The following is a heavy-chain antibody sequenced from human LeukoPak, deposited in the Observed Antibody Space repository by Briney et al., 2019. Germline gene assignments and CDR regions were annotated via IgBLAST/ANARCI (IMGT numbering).Heavy chain of an antibody. D-gene: IGHD3-16*02. CDR3: ARAYDYVWGSYRHXSYYYGMDX. CDR2: IYYSEST. J-gene: IGHJ6*01. V-gene: IGHV4-30-2*01. CDR1: GGSISSSGYY. Sequence: SQTLSLTCTVSGGSISSSGYYWSWIRQPPGKGLEWIGYIYYSESTYYNPSLKSRVTISLDRSKNQFSVNLSSVTAADTAVYYCARAYDYVWGSYRHXSYYYGMDXXXXXTTXTVSS.